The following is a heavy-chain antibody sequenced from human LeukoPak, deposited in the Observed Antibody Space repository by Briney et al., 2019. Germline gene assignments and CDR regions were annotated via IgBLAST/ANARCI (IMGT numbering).Heavy chain of an antibody. D-gene: IGHD5-18*01. CDR2: INSDGSST. Sequence: GWALTLSCPTSALTVRNYWRHCVRQARGKELVWVSRINSDGSSTSYADSVKGRFTISRDNAKNTLYLQMNSLRAEDTAVYYCAREGYSYGQNRGVMDVWGKGTTVTVSS. CDR1: ALTVRNYW. V-gene: IGHV3-74*01. J-gene: IGHJ6*04. CDR3: AREGYSYGQNRGVMDV.